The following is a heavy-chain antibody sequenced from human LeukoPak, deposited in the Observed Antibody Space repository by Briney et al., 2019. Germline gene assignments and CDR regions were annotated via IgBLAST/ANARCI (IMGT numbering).Heavy chain of an antibody. V-gene: IGHV4-39*01. J-gene: IGHJ5*02. Sequence: SETLSLTCSVSGDSISSSSYYWGWIRQPPGKGLEWIGTTYYSGTTYYNPSLKSRVTISVDTSKNQFSLKLNSVTAADTAVYYCARSLLYYYGSGSFIDPWGQGTLVTVSS. CDR2: TYYSGTT. CDR3: ARSLLYYYGSGSFIDP. D-gene: IGHD3-10*01. CDR1: GDSISSSSYY.